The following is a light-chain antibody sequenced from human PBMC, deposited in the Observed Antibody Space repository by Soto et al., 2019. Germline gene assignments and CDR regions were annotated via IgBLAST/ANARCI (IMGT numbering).Light chain of an antibody. V-gene: IGLV2-14*01. CDR3: NSYTSSTTQV. Sequence: QCALTQPASVSGSPGQSITISCTGTSSDVGSYNYVSWYQQYPGKVPKLMIYEVSNRPSGVSNRFSGSKSGNTASLTISGLQAEDEADYYCNSYTSSTTQVFGTGTKLTVL. CDR2: EVS. CDR1: SSDVGSYNY. J-gene: IGLJ1*01.